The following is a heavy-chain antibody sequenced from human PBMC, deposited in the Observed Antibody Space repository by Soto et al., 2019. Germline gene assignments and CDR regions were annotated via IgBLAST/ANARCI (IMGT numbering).Heavy chain of an antibody. Sequence: QLQLLQSGAEVKKPGSSVKVSCKASGGTFSSYAISWVRQAPGQGLEWMGGIIPIFGTANYAQKFQGRVTITADESTSTAYMELSSLRSEDTAVYYCARDIAAAGNIEGYFDYWGQGTLVTVSS. D-gene: IGHD6-13*01. V-gene: IGHV1-69*01. CDR3: ARDIAAAGNIEGYFDY. J-gene: IGHJ4*02. CDR1: GGTFSSYA. CDR2: IIPIFGTA.